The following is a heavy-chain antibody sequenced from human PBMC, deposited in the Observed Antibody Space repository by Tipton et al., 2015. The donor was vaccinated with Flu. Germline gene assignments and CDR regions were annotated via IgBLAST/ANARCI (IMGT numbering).Heavy chain of an antibody. CDR3: ARQRPLHKDIVVVPAIDY. J-gene: IGHJ4*02. Sequence: GLVKPSETLSLTCTVSGGSISSSSYYWGWIRQPPGKGLEWIGSIYYSGSTYYNPSLKSRVTISVDTSKNQFSLKLSSVTAADTAVYYCARQRPLHKDIVVVPAIDYWGQGTLVTVSS. CDR1: GGSISSSSYY. CDR2: IYYSGST. V-gene: IGHV4-39*01. D-gene: IGHD2-2*01.